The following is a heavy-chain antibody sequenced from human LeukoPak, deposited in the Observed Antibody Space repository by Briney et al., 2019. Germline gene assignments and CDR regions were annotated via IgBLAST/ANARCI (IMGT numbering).Heavy chain of an antibody. D-gene: IGHD3-10*01. V-gene: IGHV4-34*01. CDR2: INHSGST. Sequence: PSETLSLTCAVYGGSFSSYYWSWIRQPPGKGLEWIGEINHSGSTSYKPSLKSRVTISLDTSKNQFSLRLSSVTAADTAVYYCARDGGYWGQGTLVTVSS. CDR1: GGSFSSYY. J-gene: IGHJ4*02. CDR3: ARDGGY.